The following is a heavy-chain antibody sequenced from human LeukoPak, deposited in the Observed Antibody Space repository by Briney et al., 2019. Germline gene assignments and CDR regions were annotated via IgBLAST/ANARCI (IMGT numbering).Heavy chain of an antibody. J-gene: IGHJ4*02. V-gene: IGHV3-23*01. CDR3: AKCPQYDGSGFYFDY. Sequence: GGPLRLSCAASGFTFSSYAMSWVRQAPGKGLEWVSSITGNGGRAYYADSVKGRFTISRDNSMNTLHLQMNSLRAEDTAVYYCAKCPQYDGSGFYFDYWGQGALVTVSS. D-gene: IGHD3-22*01. CDR2: ITGNGGRA. CDR1: GFTFSSYA.